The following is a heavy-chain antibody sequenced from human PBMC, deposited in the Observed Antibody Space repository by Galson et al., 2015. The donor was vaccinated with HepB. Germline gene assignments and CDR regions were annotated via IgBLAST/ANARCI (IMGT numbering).Heavy chain of an antibody. Sequence: SVKVSCKASGGTFSRYTISWVRQAPGQGLEWMGRIIPILGIANYAQKFQGRVTITADKSTSTAYMELSSLRSEDTAVYYCARVAVAGINWFDPWGQGTLVTVSS. CDR3: ARVAVAGINWFDP. CDR1: GGTFSRYT. CDR2: IIPILGIA. V-gene: IGHV1-69*02. D-gene: IGHD6-19*01. J-gene: IGHJ5*02.